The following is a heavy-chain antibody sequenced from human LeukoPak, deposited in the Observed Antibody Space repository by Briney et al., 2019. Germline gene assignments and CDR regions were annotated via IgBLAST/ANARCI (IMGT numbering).Heavy chain of an antibody. Sequence: SETLSLTCTVSGGSINNYYWSWIRQPPGKGLEWIGEINHSGSTNYNPSLKSRVTISVDTSKNQFSLKLSSVTAADTAVYYCARAGGYSGYDGPLNNPFDYWGQGTLVTVSS. J-gene: IGHJ4*02. CDR1: GGSINNYY. D-gene: IGHD5-12*01. CDR3: ARAGGYSGYDGPLNNPFDY. CDR2: INHSGST. V-gene: IGHV4-34*01.